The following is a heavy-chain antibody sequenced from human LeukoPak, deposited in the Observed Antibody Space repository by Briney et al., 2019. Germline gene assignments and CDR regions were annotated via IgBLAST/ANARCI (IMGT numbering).Heavy chain of an antibody. V-gene: IGHV4-59*01. Sequence: PSETLSLTCTVSGGSISSYYWSWIRQPPGKGLEWIGYIYYSGSTNYNPSLKSRVTISVDTSKNQFSLKLSSVTAADTAVYYCARDCSGGLYYFDYWGQGTLVTVSS. CDR1: GGSISSYY. CDR2: IYYSGST. J-gene: IGHJ4*02. CDR3: ARDCSGGLYYFDY. D-gene: IGHD6-19*01.